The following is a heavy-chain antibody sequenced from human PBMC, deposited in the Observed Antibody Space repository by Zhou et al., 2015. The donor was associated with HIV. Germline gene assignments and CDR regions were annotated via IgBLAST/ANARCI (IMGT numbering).Heavy chain of an antibody. Sequence: QVQLVQSGAEVKKPGSSVKVSCKASGGTFSSYAISWVRQAPGQGLEWMGGIIPIFGTANYAQKFQGRVTITADESTSTAYMELSSLRSEDTAVYYCARDLSSIAARRSRSGYFYYYYMDVWGKGTTVTVSS. CDR1: GGTFSSYA. J-gene: IGHJ6*03. V-gene: IGHV1-69*01. CDR2: IIPIFGTA. CDR3: ARDLSSIAARRSRSGYFYYYYMDV. D-gene: IGHD6-6*01.